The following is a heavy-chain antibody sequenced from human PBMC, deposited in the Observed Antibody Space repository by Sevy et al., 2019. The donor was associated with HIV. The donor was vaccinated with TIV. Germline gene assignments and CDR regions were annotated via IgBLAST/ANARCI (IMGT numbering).Heavy chain of an antibody. CDR1: GFTFDDYA. D-gene: IGHD2-2*02. Sequence: GGSLRLSCAAPGFTFDDYAMHWVRQAPGKGLEWVSGISWNSGSIGYADSVKGRFTISRDNAKNSLYLQMNSLRAEDTALYYCAKDRCSSTSCYSRGTLSDAFDIWGQGTMVTVSS. CDR3: AKDRCSSTSCYSRGTLSDAFDI. CDR2: ISWNSGSI. V-gene: IGHV3-9*01. J-gene: IGHJ3*02.